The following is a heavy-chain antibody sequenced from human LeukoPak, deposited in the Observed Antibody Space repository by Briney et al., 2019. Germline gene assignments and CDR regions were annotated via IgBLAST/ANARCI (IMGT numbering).Heavy chain of an antibody. J-gene: IGHJ4*02. CDR1: GYTFTSYG. D-gene: IGHD3-10*01. Sequence: GASVKVSCKASGYTFTSYGISWVRQAPGQGLEWMGWISAHNGNTNYAQKLQGRVTMTTDTSTSTAYMELRSLRSDDTAVYYCARVPKPLWFGGKSKAGREYYFDYWGQGTLVTVSS. CDR3: ARVPKPLWFGGKSKAGREYYFDY. V-gene: IGHV1-18*04. CDR2: ISAHNGNT.